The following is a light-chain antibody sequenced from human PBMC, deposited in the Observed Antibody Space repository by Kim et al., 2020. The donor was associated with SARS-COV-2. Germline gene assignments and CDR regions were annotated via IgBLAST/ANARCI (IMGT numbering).Light chain of an antibody. CDR1: QDIRSY. CDR2: GAS. V-gene: IGKV1-17*03. Sequence: SASVGDRVTCTCRASQDIRSYLAWFQQKPGKVPKGLIYGASTLQSGVPSRFSGSGSGTEFTLTISSLQPEDFASYYCLQYNSFPYAFGQGTRLEI. J-gene: IGKJ2*01. CDR3: LQYNSFPYA.